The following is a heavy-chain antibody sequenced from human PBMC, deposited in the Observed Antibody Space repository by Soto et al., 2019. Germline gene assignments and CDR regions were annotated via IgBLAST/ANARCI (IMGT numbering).Heavy chain of an antibody. CDR2: ISGSGGST. CDR3: AKDRGMGIAAAGTWPD. Sequence: PGGSLRLSCAASGFTFSSYAMSWVRQAPGKGLEWVSAISGSGGSTYYADSVKGRFTISRDNSKNTLYLQMNSLRAEDTAVYYCAKDRGMGIAAAGTWPDWGQGTLVTVSS. CDR1: GFTFSSYA. D-gene: IGHD6-13*01. V-gene: IGHV3-23*01. J-gene: IGHJ4*02.